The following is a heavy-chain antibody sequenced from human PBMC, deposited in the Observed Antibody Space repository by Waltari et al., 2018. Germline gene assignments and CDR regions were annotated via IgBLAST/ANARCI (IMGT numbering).Heavy chain of an antibody. CDR1: GGTFSSYA. CDR2: IIPIFGTA. Sequence: QVQLVQSGAEVKKPGSSVKVSCKASGGTFSSYAISWVRQAPGKGLEWMGRIIPIFGTANYAQKCQGRVTITADKSTSTAYMELSSLRSDDTAVYYCAREVGEAAAGSYNDYWGQGTLVTVSS. D-gene: IGHD6-13*01. V-gene: IGHV1-69*08. CDR3: AREVGEAAAGSYNDY. J-gene: IGHJ4*02.